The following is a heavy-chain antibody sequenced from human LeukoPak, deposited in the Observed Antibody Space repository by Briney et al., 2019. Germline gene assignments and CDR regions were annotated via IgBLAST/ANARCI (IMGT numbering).Heavy chain of an antibody. CDR3: AAVEMATIGAFDI. CDR2: IRSKANNYAT. CDR1: GFTFSGSA. Sequence: GGSLKLSCAASGFTFSGSAMHWVRQASREALEWVGRIRSKANNYATAYAASVKGRFTISRDDSKNTAYLQMNSLKTEDTAVYYCAAVEMATIGAFDIWGQGTMVTVSS. J-gene: IGHJ3*02. V-gene: IGHV3-73*01. D-gene: IGHD5-24*01.